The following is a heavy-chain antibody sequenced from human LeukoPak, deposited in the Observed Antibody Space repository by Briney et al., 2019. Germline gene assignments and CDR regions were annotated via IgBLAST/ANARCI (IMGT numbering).Heavy chain of an antibody. CDR3: ARGYYGSGLGVFDI. CDR1: GDSVSSNSAT. V-gene: IGHV6-1*01. D-gene: IGHD3-10*01. Sequence: QTLSLTCAISGDSVSSNSATWNWIRQSPSRGLEWLGRTYYRSKYYNDYAVSVKSRITINPDTSKNQFSLRLNSVTPDDTAVYYCARGYYGSGLGVFDIWGQGTMVTVSS. CDR2: TYYRSKYYN. J-gene: IGHJ3*02.